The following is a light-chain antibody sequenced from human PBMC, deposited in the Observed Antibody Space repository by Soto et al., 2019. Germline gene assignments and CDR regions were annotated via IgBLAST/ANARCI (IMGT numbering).Light chain of an antibody. CDR2: GAS. Sequence: EIVMTQSPATLPVSPGERATLSCRASQSVSSNLAWYQQKPGQAPRFLIYGASTRATGIPARFSGSGSGTDFTLTISRLEPEDFAVYYCQQYGRSPITFGQGTRLEIK. J-gene: IGKJ5*01. CDR1: QSVSSN. V-gene: IGKV3-15*01. CDR3: QQYGRSPIT.